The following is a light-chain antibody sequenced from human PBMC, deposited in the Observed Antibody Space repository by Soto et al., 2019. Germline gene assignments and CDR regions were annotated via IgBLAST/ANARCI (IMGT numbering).Light chain of an antibody. CDR1: SSDIGGYNY. Sequence: QSALTQPASVSGSPGQSITISCTGTSSDIGGYNYVSWYQQHPGKAPKLMICDVSNRPSGVSNRFSGSKSGNTASLTIFGLQTEDEADYYCASFTSSRTVVFGGGTKLTVL. J-gene: IGLJ2*01. CDR3: ASFTSSRTVV. CDR2: DVS. V-gene: IGLV2-14*01.